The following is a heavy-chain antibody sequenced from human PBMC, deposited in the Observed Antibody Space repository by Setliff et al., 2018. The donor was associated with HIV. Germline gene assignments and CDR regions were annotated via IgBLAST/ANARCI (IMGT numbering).Heavy chain of an antibody. V-gene: IGHV1-18*01. J-gene: IGHJ4*02. CDR2: ISGHSDSR. CDR1: GYTFTIYG. CDR3: ARRWELNV. Sequence: VKVSCKASGYTFTIYGITWVRQAPGQGLEWMGWISGHSDSRKYGQKFDGRVTLTMDTSTSTAYMELMKLTPDDTAVYYCARRWELNVWGQGTQVTVSS. D-gene: IGHD1-26*01.